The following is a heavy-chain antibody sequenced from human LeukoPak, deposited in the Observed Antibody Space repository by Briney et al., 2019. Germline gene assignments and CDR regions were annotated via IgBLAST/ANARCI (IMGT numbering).Heavy chain of an antibody. D-gene: IGHD5-18*01. J-gene: IGHJ4*02. CDR2: ISGSGGST. CDR1: GFTFSSYG. CDR3: AKGRGYSYGLSFDY. V-gene: IGHV3-23*01. Sequence: GGSLRLSCAASGFTFSSYGMSWVRQVPGKGLEWVSAISGSGGSTYYADSVKGRFTISRDNSKNTLYLQMNSLRAEDTAVYYCAKGRGYSYGLSFDYWGQGTLVTVSS.